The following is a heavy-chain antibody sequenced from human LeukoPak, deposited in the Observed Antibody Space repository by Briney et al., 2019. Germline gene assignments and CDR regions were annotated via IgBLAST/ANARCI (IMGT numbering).Heavy chain of an antibody. CDR3: AREDYYGSGSPIDY. V-gene: IGHV3-53*01. CDR1: GFSVSSNY. J-gene: IGHJ4*02. Sequence: PGGSLRLSCAASGFSVSSNYMSWVRQAPGKGREWVSVIYSVGSTYYADSVKGRFTISRDNSKKTLYLQMNSLRAEDTAVYYCAREDYYGSGSPIDYWGQGTLVTVSS. D-gene: IGHD3-10*01. CDR2: IYSVGST.